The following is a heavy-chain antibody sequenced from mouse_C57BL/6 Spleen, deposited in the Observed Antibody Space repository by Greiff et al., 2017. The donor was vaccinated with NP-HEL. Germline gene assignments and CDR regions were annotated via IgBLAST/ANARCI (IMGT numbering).Heavy chain of an antibody. Sequence: QVHVKQSGAELVRPGTSVKVSCKASGYAFTNYLIEWVKQRPGQGLEWIGVINPGSGGTNYNEKFKGKATLTADKSSSTAYMQLSSLTSEDSAVYFCRGGYGSSYYWYFDVWGTGTTVTVSS. CDR2: INPGSGGT. CDR1: GYAFTNYL. J-gene: IGHJ1*03. D-gene: IGHD1-1*01. CDR3: RGGYGSSYYWYFDV. V-gene: IGHV1-54*01.